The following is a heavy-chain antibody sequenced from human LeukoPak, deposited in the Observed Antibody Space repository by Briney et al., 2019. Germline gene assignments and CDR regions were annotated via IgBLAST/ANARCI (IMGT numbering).Heavy chain of an antibody. CDR1: GFTFSSYS. CDR3: ARATPTRWGYCSSTSCYTDAFDI. D-gene: IGHD2-2*02. J-gene: IGHJ3*02. CDR2: ISSSSSTI. V-gene: IGHV3-48*01. Sequence: GGSLRLSCAASGFTFSSYSMNWVRQAPGKGLEWVSYISSSSSTIYYADSVKGRFTISRDNAKNSLYLQMNSLRSEDTAVYYCARATPTRWGYCSSTSCYTDAFDIWGQGTMVTVSS.